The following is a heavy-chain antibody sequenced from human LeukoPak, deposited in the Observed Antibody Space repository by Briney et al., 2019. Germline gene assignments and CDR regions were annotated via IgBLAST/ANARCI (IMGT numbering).Heavy chain of an antibody. CDR3: ARGVHDYGDYRIRYYYYYYMDV. CDR1: GFTFSSYA. V-gene: IGHV3-23*01. D-gene: IGHD4-17*01. J-gene: IGHJ6*03. Sequence: GGSLRLSCAASGFTFSSYAMSWVRQAPGKGLEWVSAISGSGGSTYYADSVKGRFTISRDNSKNTLYLQMNSLRAEDTAVYYCARGVHDYGDYRIRYYYYYYMDVWGKGTTVTVSS. CDR2: ISGSGGST.